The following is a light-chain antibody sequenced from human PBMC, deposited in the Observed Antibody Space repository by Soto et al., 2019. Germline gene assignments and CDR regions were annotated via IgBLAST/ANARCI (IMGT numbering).Light chain of an antibody. CDR2: AAS. CDR1: QSISSY. J-gene: IGKJ4*01. Sequence: DIQMTPPPSPLSASAGDRVTIPCRTSQSISSYLNWYQQKPGKAPKLLIYAASDLQGGVPSRFSGSGSGTDFTLSISSRQPEDCATYYCQQSYATPLTFGGGTKVDVK. V-gene: IGKV1-39*01. CDR3: QQSYATPLT.